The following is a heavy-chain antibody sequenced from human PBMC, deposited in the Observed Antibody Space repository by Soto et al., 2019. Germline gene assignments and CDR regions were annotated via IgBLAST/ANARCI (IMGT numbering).Heavy chain of an antibody. CDR3: ARTDRDFYGLDV. J-gene: IGHJ6*02. CDR2: ISAAGDP. CDR1: GFTFRNYD. V-gene: IGHV3-13*05. Sequence: EVQLVESGGGLVQPGGSLRLSCEASGFTFRNYDMPWARQGTGKGLEWVSGISAAGDPDYADSVEGRFTISRENAQNSFFLQMNSLRVGDTAVYYCARTDRDFYGLDVWGQGTTVIVSS.